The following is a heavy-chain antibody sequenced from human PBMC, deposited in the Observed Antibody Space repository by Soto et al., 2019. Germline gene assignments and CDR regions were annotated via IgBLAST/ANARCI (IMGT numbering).Heavy chain of an antibody. CDR2: ICGSGGAT. D-gene: IGHD2-15*01. Sequence: EVQLLESGGGLVQPGGSLRLSCAASGFTFSSYAMSWVRQAPGKGLEWVSAICGSGGATYYTDSVKGLFTISRDNSKNTLHLQMNNLSAEDTAIYCCAKGSGGNCYSHFDYCGQGTLVTVSS. J-gene: IGHJ4*02. CDR3: AKGSGGNCYSHFDY. CDR1: GFTFSSYA. V-gene: IGHV3-23*01.